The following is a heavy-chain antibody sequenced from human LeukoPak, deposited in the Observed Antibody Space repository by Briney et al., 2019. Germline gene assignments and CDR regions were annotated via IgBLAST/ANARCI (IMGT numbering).Heavy chain of an antibody. CDR2: INHSGST. CDR3: ARYSPPGIAAAGPLGAAFDI. Sequence: SETLSLTCAVYGGSFSGYYWSWIRQPPGKGLEWIGEINHSGSTNYNPSLKSRVTISVDTSKNQFSLKLSSVTAADTAVYYCARYSPPGIAAAGPLGAAFDIWGQGTMVTVSS. D-gene: IGHD6-13*01. CDR1: GGSFSGYY. V-gene: IGHV4-34*01. J-gene: IGHJ3*02.